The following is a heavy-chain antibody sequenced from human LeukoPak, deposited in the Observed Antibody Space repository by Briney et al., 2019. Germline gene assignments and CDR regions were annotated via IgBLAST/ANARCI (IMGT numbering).Heavy chain of an antibody. Sequence: GGSLRLSCAASGFTFSNYIMTWVRQAPGKGLFWVSTINASGGATYYADSVRGRFAISRDNSRDTLYLQVYNLRAEDTAVYYCAKGLWDYYGSGIMYYTMDVWGQGTTVTVSS. CDR2: INASGGAT. CDR1: GFTFSNYI. D-gene: IGHD3-10*01. J-gene: IGHJ6*02. CDR3: AKGLWDYYGSGIMYYTMDV. V-gene: IGHV3-23*01.